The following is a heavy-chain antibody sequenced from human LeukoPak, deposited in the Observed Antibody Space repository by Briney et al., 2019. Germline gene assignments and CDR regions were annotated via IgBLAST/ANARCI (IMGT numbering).Heavy chain of an antibody. V-gene: IGHV4-61*02. CDR1: GGSISSGSYY. Sequence: SETLSLTCTVSGGSISSGSYYWSWIRQPAGKGLEWIGRIYTSGSTNYNPSLKSRVTISVDTSKNQFSLKLSSVTAADTAVYYCARGRVSSSSWYSTYYYYFYMDVWGKGTTVTVSS. CDR2: IYTSGST. J-gene: IGHJ6*03. D-gene: IGHD6-13*01. CDR3: ARGRVSSSSWYSTYYYYFYMDV.